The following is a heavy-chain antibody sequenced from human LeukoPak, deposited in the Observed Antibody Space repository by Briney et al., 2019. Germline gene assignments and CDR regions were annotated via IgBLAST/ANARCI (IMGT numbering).Heavy chain of an antibody. J-gene: IGHJ4*02. CDR3: ARMDSSGYYLWYFDY. Sequence: GGSLRLSCAASGFTFSSYWMHWVRQAPGKGLVWVSRINSDGSSTSYADSVKGRFTISRDNAKNTLYLQMNSLRAEYTAVYYCARMDSSGYYLWYFDYWGQGTLVTVSS. V-gene: IGHV3-74*01. D-gene: IGHD3-22*01. CDR1: GFTFSSYW. CDR2: INSDGSST.